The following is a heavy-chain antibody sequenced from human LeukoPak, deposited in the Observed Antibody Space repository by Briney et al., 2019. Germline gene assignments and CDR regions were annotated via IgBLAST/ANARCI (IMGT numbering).Heavy chain of an antibody. CDR2: IYHSGSA. CDR3: AREVDGDYGIYYYYYMDV. Sequence: PSGTLSLTCAVSGGSISSSNWWSWVRQSPGKGLEWIGEIYHSGSANYNPSLKSRATMSVDTSKNQFSLKLSSVTAADTAVYYCAREVDGDYGIYYYYYMDVWGKGTTVTISS. V-gene: IGHV4-4*02. D-gene: IGHD4-17*01. CDR1: GGSISSSNW. J-gene: IGHJ6*03.